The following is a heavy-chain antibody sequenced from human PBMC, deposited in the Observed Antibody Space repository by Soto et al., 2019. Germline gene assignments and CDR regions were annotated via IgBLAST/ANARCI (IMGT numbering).Heavy chain of an antibody. J-gene: IGHJ4*02. CDR1: GFSLNTYV. Sequence: QVHLVQSGAEARKPGASVNVSCMASGFSLNTYVVHWVRQAPGQGLEWMGWVNAASGNTQTSQKFQGRLTLTRDTSANTAYMELSSLRTEDTAVYFCAWRPLLESHFDYWGQGTLVAVSS. V-gene: IGHV1-3*01. CDR3: AWRPLLESHFDY. D-gene: IGHD1-1*01. CDR2: VNAASGNT.